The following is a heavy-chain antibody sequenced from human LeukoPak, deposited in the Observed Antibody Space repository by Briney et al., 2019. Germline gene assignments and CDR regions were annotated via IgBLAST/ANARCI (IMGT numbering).Heavy chain of an antibody. V-gene: IGHV4-61*02. J-gene: IGHJ6*03. CDR3: ARGIVPAAPTYYYYYMDV. CDR1: GGSISSGSYY. Sequence: SQTLSLTCTVSGGSISSGSYYWSWIRQPAGKGLEWIGRIYTSGSTNYNPSLKSRVTISVDTSKNQFSLKLSSVTAADTAVYYCARGIVPAAPTYYYYYMDVWGKGTTVTVSS. CDR2: IYTSGST. D-gene: IGHD2-2*01.